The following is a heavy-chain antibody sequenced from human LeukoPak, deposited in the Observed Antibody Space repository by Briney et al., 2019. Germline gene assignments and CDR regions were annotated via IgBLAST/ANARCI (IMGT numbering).Heavy chain of an antibody. CDR1: GGSISGYY. D-gene: IGHD6-19*01. V-gene: IGHV4-59*08. CDR3: ARHLRAVAGGRYFDY. J-gene: IGHJ4*02. Sequence: SETLSLTCTVSGGSISGYYWSWIRQPPGKGLEWIGYIYHNGGTNYNPSLQSRLTISVDTSKNQFSLKLRSVTAADTAVYYCARHLRAVAGGRYFDYWGQGTQVTVSS. CDR2: IYHNGGT.